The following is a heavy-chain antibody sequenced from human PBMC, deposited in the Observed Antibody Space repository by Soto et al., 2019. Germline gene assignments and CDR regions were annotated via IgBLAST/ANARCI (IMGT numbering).Heavy chain of an antibody. Sequence: PGESMKISWKGSGDSFAGYWITWVRQKPGKGLEWMGRIDPSDSQTYYSPSFRGHVTISATKSITTVFLQWSSLRASDTAMYYCARQIYGSDTGPNFQYYFDSWGQGTPVTVSS. J-gene: IGHJ4*02. CDR2: IDPSDSQT. CDR3: ARQIYGSDTGPNFQYYFDS. D-gene: IGHD5-18*01. V-gene: IGHV5-10-1*01. CDR1: GDSFAGYW.